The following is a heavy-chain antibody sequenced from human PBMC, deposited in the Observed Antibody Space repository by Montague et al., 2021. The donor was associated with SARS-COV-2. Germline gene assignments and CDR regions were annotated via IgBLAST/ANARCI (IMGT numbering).Heavy chain of an antibody. D-gene: IGHD3-10*01. Sequence: SLRLSCAASGFTFSSYDMNWVRQAPGKGLEWVSNIRSSGSNIYYADSVKGRFTISRDNAKNSLYLQMNSLRAEDTAVYYCASLLTIVRGVIPGEGYYYYGMDVWGQGTTVTVSS. CDR1: GFTFSSYD. CDR3: ASLLTIVRGVIPGEGYYYYGMDV. J-gene: IGHJ6*02. CDR2: IRSSGSNI. V-gene: IGHV3-48*03.